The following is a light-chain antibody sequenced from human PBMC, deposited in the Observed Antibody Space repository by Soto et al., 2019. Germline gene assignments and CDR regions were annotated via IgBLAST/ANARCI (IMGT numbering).Light chain of an antibody. CDR3: QQYDNLLSII. Sequence: DIQMTQSPSSLSASVGDRVTITCQASQDISNYLNWYQQKPGKAPKLLIYDASNLETGVPSRFSGSESGTDFTFTISCLQTQDIATYYCQQYDNLLSIIFGQGTRLEIK. CDR1: QDISNY. J-gene: IGKJ5*01. CDR2: DAS. V-gene: IGKV1-33*01.